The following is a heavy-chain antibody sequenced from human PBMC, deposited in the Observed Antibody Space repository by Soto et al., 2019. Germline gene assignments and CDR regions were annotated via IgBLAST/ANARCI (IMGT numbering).Heavy chain of an antibody. V-gene: IGHV1-69*02. CDR3: ASNTRGYCSGGSCPYAAFDI. J-gene: IGHJ3*02. CDR2: IIPILGIA. CDR1: GGTFSSYT. D-gene: IGHD2-15*01. Sequence: SVKVSWKASGGTFSSYTISWVRQAPGQGLEWMGRIIPILGIANYAQKFQGRVTITADKSTSTAYMELSSLRSEDTAVYYCASNTRGYCSGGSCPYAAFDIWGQGTMVTVSS.